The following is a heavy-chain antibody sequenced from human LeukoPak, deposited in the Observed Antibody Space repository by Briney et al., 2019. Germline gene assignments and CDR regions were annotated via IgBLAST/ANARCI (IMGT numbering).Heavy chain of an antibody. CDR3: ARDPKYSYYFDY. Sequence: SETLSLTCTVSGGSIINYYWSWIRQPPGKGLEWIGYVYYSGTTNYNPSLKSRVTISVDTSENQVSLKLSSVTAADTAIYYCARDPKYSYYFDYWGQGSLVTVSS. CDR2: VYYSGTT. V-gene: IGHV4-59*01. CDR1: GGSIINYY. D-gene: IGHD2/OR15-2a*01. J-gene: IGHJ4*02.